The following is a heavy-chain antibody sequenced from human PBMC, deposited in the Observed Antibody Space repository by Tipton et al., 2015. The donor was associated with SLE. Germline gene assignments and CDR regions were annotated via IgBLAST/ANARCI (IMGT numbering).Heavy chain of an antibody. CDR3: ASSLEQPSYNWFDP. V-gene: IGHV3-23*01. D-gene: IGHD6-13*01. CDR1: GFTFSSYA. J-gene: IGHJ5*02. Sequence: SLRLSCAASGFTFSSYAMSWVRHAPGKGLEWVSAISGSGGSTYYADSVKGRFTISRDNSKNTLYLQMNSLRAEDTAVYYCASSLEQPSYNWFDPWGQGTLVTVSS. CDR2: ISGSGGST.